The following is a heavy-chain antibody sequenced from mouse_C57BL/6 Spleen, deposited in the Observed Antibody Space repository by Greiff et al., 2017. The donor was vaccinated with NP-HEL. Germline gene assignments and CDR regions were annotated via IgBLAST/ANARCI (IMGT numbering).Heavy chain of an antibody. V-gene: IGHV1-9*01. Sequence: QVHVKQSGAELMKPGASVKLSCKATGYTFTGYWIEWVKQRPGHGLEWIGEILPGSGSTNYNEKFKGKATFTADTSSNTAYMQLSSLTTEDSAIYYCARSSSTDDYDGNWYFDVWGTGTTVTVSS. D-gene: IGHD2-4*01. J-gene: IGHJ1*03. CDR1: GYTFTGYW. CDR3: ARSSSTDDYDGNWYFDV. CDR2: ILPGSGST.